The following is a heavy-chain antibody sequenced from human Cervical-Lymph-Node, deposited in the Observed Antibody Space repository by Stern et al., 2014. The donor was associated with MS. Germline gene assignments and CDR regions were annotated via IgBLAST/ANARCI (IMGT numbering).Heavy chain of an antibody. V-gene: IGHV4-59*01. CDR3: AREAMYFYDSIGHSPFDY. CDR1: GGSISSYY. J-gene: IGHJ4*02. D-gene: IGHD3-22*01. CDR2: IDYSGST. Sequence: QVQLVESGPGLVKPSETLSLTCTVSGGSISSYYWSWIRQPPGKGLEWIGYIDYSGSTNYNPSLKSRVTISLDTSNDQFSLKLSSVTAADTAIYYCAREAMYFYDSIGHSPFDYWGQGTLVTVSS.